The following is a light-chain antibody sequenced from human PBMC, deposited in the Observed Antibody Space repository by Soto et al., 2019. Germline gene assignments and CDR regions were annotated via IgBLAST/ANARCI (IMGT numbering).Light chain of an antibody. Sequence: EIVMMQSPATLSVSPGERATLSCRASESVSSKLAWYQQKPGQAPRLLIYGASTRATGIPARFSGSGSGTEFTLTISGLQSEDFAVYYCQQYNNWPPWTFGQGTKVEIK. J-gene: IGKJ1*01. CDR1: ESVSSK. V-gene: IGKV3-15*01. CDR3: QQYNNWPPWT. CDR2: GAS.